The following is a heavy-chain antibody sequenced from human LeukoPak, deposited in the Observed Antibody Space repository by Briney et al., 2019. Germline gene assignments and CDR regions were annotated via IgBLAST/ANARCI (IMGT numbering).Heavy chain of an antibody. J-gene: IGHJ4*02. Sequence: ASVRVSCKVSGYTLTELSMHWVRQAPGKGLEWMGGFDPEDGETIYAQKFQGRVTMTEDTSTDTAYMELSSLRSEDTAVYYCATDWPVIAVAGTDYWGQGTLVTVSS. CDR3: ATDWPVIAVAGTDY. CDR1: GYTLTELS. CDR2: FDPEDGET. V-gene: IGHV1-24*01. D-gene: IGHD6-19*01.